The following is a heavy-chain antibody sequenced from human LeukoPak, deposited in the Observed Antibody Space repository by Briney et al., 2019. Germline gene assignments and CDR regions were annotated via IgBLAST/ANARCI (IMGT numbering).Heavy chain of an antibody. V-gene: IGHV3-30-3*01. D-gene: IGHD3-22*01. J-gene: IGHJ4*02. CDR2: ISYDASNK. CDR1: GFTFDNYA. Sequence: GGSLRLSCAASGFTFDNYAMHWVRQAPGKGLEWVAVISYDASNKYYADSVKGRFTISRDNSKNTLYLQMNSLRAEDTAVYYCAKAGLRITMIVASWDWGQGTLVTVSS. CDR3: AKAGLRITMIVASWD.